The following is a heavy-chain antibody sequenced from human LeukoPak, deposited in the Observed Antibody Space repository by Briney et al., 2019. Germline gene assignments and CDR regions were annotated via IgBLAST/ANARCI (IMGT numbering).Heavy chain of an antibody. J-gene: IGHJ4*02. D-gene: IGHD6-19*01. CDR3: ARAGGSVGWYGTIDS. CDR2: TYTSGST. CDR1: GGSISSGSYY. Sequence: SQTLSLTCTVSGGSISSGSYYWSWIRQPAGQALEWIGHTYTSGSTSYNPSLQSRVTISVDTSSHQFSLKVASVTAADTAVYYCARAGGSVGWYGTIDSWGQGTLVTVSS. V-gene: IGHV4-61*09.